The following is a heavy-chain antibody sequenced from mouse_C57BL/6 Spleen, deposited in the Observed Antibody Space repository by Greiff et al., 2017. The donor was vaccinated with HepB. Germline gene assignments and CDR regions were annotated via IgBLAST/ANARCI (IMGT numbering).Heavy chain of an antibody. CDR2: IRNKANGYTT. CDR1: GFTFTDYY. Sequence: VQLKQSGGGLVQPGGSLSLSCAASGFTFTDYYMSWVRQPPGKALEWLGFIRNKANGYTTEYSASVKGRFTISRDNSQSILYLQMNALRAEDSATYYCARFTTVVANFDYWGQGTTLTVSS. CDR3: ARFTTVVANFDY. D-gene: IGHD1-1*01. J-gene: IGHJ2*01. V-gene: IGHV7-3*01.